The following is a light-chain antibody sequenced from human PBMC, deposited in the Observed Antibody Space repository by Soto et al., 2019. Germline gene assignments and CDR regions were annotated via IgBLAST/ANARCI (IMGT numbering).Light chain of an antibody. J-gene: IGLJ3*02. Sequence: QSVLPQPPAASGTPGQRVTISCFGSSPNIGSQFVYWYQQLPGAAPKLLIYKTNQRPPGVPDRFSGSKSGASASLAISGLRTEDEADYYCASWDDSLRWVFGGGTKLTV. CDR2: KTN. CDR3: ASWDDSLRWV. V-gene: IGLV1-47*01. CDR1: SPNIGSQF.